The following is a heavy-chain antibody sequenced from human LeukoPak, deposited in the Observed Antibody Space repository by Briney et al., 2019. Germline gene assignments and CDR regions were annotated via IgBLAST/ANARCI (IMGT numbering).Heavy chain of an antibody. CDR2: IYTSGST. Sequence: SETLSLTCTVSGGSISSYYWSWIRQPAGKGLEWIGRIYTSGSTNYNPSLKSRVTMSVDTSKNQFSLKLSSVTAADTAVYYCARGRRSTYYYGSGSDRRPYYFDYWGQGTLVTVSS. CDR3: ARGRRSTYYYGSGSDRRPYYFDY. D-gene: IGHD3-10*01. V-gene: IGHV4-4*07. J-gene: IGHJ4*02. CDR1: GGSISSYY.